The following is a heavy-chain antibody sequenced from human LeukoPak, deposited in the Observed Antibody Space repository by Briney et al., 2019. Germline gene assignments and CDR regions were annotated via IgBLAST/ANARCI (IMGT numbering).Heavy chain of an antibody. V-gene: IGHV3-7*01. CDR2: IRQDGSVK. CDR3: ARDSSPRNGYDAFDI. D-gene: IGHD2-15*01. CDR1: GFTFSTYW. Sequence: GGSLRLSCAASGFTFSTYWMTWVRQAPGKGLEWVANIRQDGSVKFYVDSVKGRFTISRDNAKNSLYLQMISLRAEDTAVYYCARDSSPRNGYDAFDIWGQGTMVTVSS. J-gene: IGHJ3*02.